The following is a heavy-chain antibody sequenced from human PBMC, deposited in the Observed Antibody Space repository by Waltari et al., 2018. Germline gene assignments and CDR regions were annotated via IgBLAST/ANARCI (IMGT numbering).Heavy chain of an antibody. Sequence: EVQLLESGGGLVQPGGSLRLSCAASGFIFSDYGMTWVRQAPGKGLEWVSVVSASGGTSIYADSVKGRFTISRDNSKNTLYLQMNSLRAEDTAVYYCAKSETKYYYDSSGYYHAGYFDYWGQGTLVTVSS. V-gene: IGHV3-23*01. CDR2: VSASGGTS. J-gene: IGHJ4*02. CDR3: AKSETKYYYDSSGYYHAGYFDY. CDR1: GFIFSDYG. D-gene: IGHD3-22*01.